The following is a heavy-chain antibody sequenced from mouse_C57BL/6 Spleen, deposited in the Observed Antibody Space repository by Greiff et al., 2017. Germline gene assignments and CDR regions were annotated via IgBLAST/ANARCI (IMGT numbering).Heavy chain of an antibody. CDR1: GYTFTDYY. Sequence: VHLVESGAELVRPGASVKLSCKASGYTFTDYYINWVKQRPGQGLEWIARIYPGSGNTYYNEKFKGKATLTAEKSSSTAYMQLSSLTSEDSAVYFCASGSGYPYYYAMDYWGQGTSVTVSS. V-gene: IGHV1-76*01. D-gene: IGHD3-2*02. J-gene: IGHJ4*01. CDR2: IYPGSGNT. CDR3: ASGSGYPYYYAMDY.